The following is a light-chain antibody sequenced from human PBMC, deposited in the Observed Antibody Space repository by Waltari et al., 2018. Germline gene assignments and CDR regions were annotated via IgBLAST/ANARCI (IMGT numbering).Light chain of an antibody. V-gene: IGKV4-1*01. CDR2: WAS. Sequence: DIVMTQSSESLAVSLGERATINSKTRESVLYSSNNKNHLAWYQQKPGQPPKLLLYWASTRKSGVPERFSGSGSETDFTLTVTSLQAEDVAVYYCQQYYNTPLTFGGGTKVEIK. CDR1: ESVLYSSNNKNH. CDR3: QQYYNTPLT. J-gene: IGKJ4*01.